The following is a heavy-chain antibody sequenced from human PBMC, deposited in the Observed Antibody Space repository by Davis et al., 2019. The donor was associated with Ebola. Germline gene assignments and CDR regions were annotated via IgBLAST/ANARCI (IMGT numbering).Heavy chain of an antibody. J-gene: IGHJ4*02. CDR3: ARGTAMGY. D-gene: IGHD5-18*01. CDR1: GFTFSSYA. CDR2: ISYDGSNK. Sequence: GESLKISCAASGFTFSSYAMHWVRQAPGKGLEWVAVISYDGSNKYYADSVKSRFTISRDNSKNTLYLQMNSLRAEDTAVYYCARGTAMGYWGQGTLVTVSS. V-gene: IGHV3-30-3*01.